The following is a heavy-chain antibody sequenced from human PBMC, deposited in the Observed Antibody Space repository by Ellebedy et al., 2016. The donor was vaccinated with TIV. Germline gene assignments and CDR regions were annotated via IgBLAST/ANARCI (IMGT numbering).Heavy chain of an antibody. CDR3: TRGFGASGVNDY. J-gene: IGHJ4*02. Sequence: PGGSLRLSCVASGFTFHEYGMSWARQVPGKGPEWVSVVNWNGEISTYADSVKGRFTISRDNAKNSVHLQMKSLRDEDTAVYYCTRGFGASGVNDYWGQGSRVCVAS. V-gene: IGHV3-20*04. CDR2: VNWNGEIS. D-gene: IGHD3-10*01. CDR1: GFTFHEYG.